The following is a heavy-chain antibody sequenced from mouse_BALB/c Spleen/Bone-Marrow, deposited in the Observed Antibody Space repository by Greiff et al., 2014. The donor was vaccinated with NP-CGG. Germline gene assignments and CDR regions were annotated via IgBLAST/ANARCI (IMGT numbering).Heavy chain of an antibody. V-gene: IGHV2-9*02. CDR3: ARYYYGFLDY. CDR1: GFSLTSYG. Sequence: VQLMESGPGLVAPSQSLSITCTVSGFSLTSYGVHWVRQPPGKGLEWLGVIWAGGSTNYNSTLMSRLSISKDNSKSQVFLKMNSLQTDDTAMYYCARYYYGFLDYWGQGTTLTVSS. J-gene: IGHJ2*01. CDR2: IWAGGST. D-gene: IGHD1-2*01.